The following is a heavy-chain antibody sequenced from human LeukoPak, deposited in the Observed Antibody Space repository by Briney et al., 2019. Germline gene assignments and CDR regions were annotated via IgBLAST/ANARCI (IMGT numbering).Heavy chain of an antibody. CDR1: GFTFTTYP. Sequence: GGSLRLSCAASGFTFTTYPMHWVRQAPGKGLEWVAVISYDGSNKYYADSVKGRFTISRDNSENTLYLQMNSLRPEDTAVYYCARDGLWSRDGWHGGDYWGQGTLVTVSS. J-gene: IGHJ4*02. CDR2: ISYDGSNK. CDR3: ARDGLWSRDGWHGGDY. D-gene: IGHD5-24*01. V-gene: IGHV3-30*04.